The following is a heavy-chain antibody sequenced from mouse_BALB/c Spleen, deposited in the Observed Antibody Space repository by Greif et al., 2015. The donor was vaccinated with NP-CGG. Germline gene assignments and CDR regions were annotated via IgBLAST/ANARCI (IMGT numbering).Heavy chain of an antibody. V-gene: IGHV5-6*01. CDR2: ISSGGSYT. CDR3: ARQGTMITKGFAY. Sequence: EVQGVESGGDLVKPGGSLKLSCAASGFTFSSYGMSWVRQTPDKRLEWVATISSGGSYTYYPDSVKGRFTISRDNAKNTPYLQMSSLKSEDTAIYYCARQGTMITKGFAYWGQGTLVTVSA. J-gene: IGHJ3*01. CDR1: GFTFSSYG. D-gene: IGHD2-4*01.